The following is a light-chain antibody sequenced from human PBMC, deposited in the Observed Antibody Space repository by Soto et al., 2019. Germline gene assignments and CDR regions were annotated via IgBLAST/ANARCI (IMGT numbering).Light chain of an antibody. CDR2: KAS. V-gene: IGKV1-5*03. CDR1: QTINRW. J-gene: IGKJ1*01. Sequence: DIQMTQCHSTLSASVGDRVTITCRASQTINRWLAWYQQKPGEVPKLLIYKASVLESGVPSRFSGSGSGTEFTLTISRLQPEDVATYYCQHWSFGQGTKVDIK. CDR3: QHWS.